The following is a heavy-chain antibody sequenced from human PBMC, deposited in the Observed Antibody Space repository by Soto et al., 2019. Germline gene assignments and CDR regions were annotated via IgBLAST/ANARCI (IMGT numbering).Heavy chain of an antibody. J-gene: IGHJ3*02. D-gene: IGHD3-3*01. CDR3: ARIHDFWSGYYLAAFDI. CDR1: GFSLSNARMG. V-gene: IGHV2-26*01. Sequence: QVTLKESGPVLVKPTETLTLTCTVSGFSLSNARMGVSWIRQPPGKALEWLAHIFSNDEKSYSTSLKSRLTISKDTSKSQVVLTMTNMDPVDTATYYCARIHDFWSGYYLAAFDIWGQVTMVTVSS. CDR2: IFSNDEK.